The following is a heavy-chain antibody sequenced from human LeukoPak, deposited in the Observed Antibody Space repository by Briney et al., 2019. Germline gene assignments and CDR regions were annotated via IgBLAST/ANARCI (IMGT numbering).Heavy chain of an antibody. J-gene: IGHJ5*02. V-gene: IGHV4-39*01. Sequence: SETLSLTCTVSGGSISSSSYYWGCIRQPPGKGLEWIASIYYSGSTYYNPSLKSRVTISVDTSKNQFSLKLSSVTAADTAVYYCASSRPYCSGGSCYSDLNWFDPWGQGTLVTVSS. CDR1: GGSISSSSYY. CDR2: IYYSGST. D-gene: IGHD2-15*01. CDR3: ASSRPYCSGGSCYSDLNWFDP.